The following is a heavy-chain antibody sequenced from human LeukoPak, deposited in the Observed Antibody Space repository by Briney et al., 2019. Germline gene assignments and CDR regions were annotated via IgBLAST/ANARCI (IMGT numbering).Heavy chain of an antibody. V-gene: IGHV3-30*18. Sequence: QSGGSLRLSCAASGFTFSSYGMHWVRQAPGKGLEGGAVISYDGSNKYYADSVKGRFTISRDNSKNTLYLQMNSLRAEDTAVYYCAKDGAVAGPEYYFDYWGQGTLVTVSS. CDR3: AKDGAVAGPEYYFDY. CDR2: ISYDGSNK. CDR1: GFTFSSYG. D-gene: IGHD6-19*01. J-gene: IGHJ4*02.